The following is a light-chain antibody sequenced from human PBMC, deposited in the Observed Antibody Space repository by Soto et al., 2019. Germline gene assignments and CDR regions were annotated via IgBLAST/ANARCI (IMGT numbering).Light chain of an antibody. V-gene: IGLV1-51*01. CDR2: DND. CDR3: GTWDSSLSAYV. Sequence: QSVLTQPPSVSAAPGQMVTISCSGSSSNIGNNYGSWYQQLPGTAPKLLIYDNDKRPSGIPDRFSGSKSGTSATLGITGLQTGDEADYYCGTWDSSLSAYVFGTGTKVTVL. CDR1: SSNIGNNY. J-gene: IGLJ1*01.